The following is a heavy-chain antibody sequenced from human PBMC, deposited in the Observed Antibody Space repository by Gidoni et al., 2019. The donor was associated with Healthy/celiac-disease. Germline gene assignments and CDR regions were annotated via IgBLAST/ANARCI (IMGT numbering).Heavy chain of an antibody. CDR2: ISSSSSYI. J-gene: IGHJ3*02. CDR3: ARVGTYYYGSGSPPYAFDI. V-gene: IGHV3-21*01. Sequence: EVQLVESGGGLVKPGGSLRLYGAASGFTFSSQRMNWVRQAPGKGLEWVSSISSSSSYIYYADSVKGRFTISRDNAKNSLYLQMNSLRAEDTAVYYCARVGTYYYGSGSPPYAFDIWGQGTMVTVSS. CDR1: GFTFSSQR. D-gene: IGHD3-10*01.